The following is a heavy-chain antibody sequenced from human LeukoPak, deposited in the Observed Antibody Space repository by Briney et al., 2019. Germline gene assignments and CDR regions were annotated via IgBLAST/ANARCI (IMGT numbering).Heavy chain of an antibody. Sequence: ASVKVSCTASGYTFSSYGISWVRQAPGQGLEWMGWISVYSGNTNYAQRFQGRVTMTADTSTSTAYMELRSLRSDDTAMYYCARDANGVLGDYWGQGTLVTVSS. D-gene: IGHD2-8*01. CDR1: GYTFSSYG. CDR3: ARDANGVLGDY. J-gene: IGHJ4*02. V-gene: IGHV1-18*01. CDR2: ISVYSGNT.